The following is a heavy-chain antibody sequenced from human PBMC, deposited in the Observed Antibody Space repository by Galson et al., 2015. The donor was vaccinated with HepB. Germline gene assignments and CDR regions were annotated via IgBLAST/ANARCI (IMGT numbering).Heavy chain of an antibody. CDR2: ISGSGGSK. CDR1: GFTFSSYA. CDR3: AKDRVIAQQLIPVDY. J-gene: IGHJ4*02. D-gene: IGHD6-13*01. Sequence: SLRLSCAASGFTFSSYAMSWVRQAPGKGLEWVSGISGSGGSKYYADSVKGRFTISRDNSKNTLYLQMNSLRAEDTAVYYCAKDRVIAQQLIPVDYWGQGTLVTVSS. V-gene: IGHV3-23*01.